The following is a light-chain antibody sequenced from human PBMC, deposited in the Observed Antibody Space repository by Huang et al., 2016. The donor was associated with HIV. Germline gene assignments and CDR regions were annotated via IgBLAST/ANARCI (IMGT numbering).Light chain of an antibody. CDR3: QQYSSTPWT. V-gene: IGKV4-1*01. J-gene: IGKJ1*01. Sequence: DIVMTQSPDSLTVSLGERATINCKSSQSVLYSSNSKNYLAWYQQIPGQPPKLLMYWASTRESGVPDRFNGSGAGTDFTLDISSVQAEDVAVYYCQQYSSTPWTFGQGTKVEIK. CDR1: QSVLYSSNSKNY. CDR2: WAS.